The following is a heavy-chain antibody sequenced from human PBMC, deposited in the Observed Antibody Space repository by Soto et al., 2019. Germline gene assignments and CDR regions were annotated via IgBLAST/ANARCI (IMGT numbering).Heavy chain of an antibody. D-gene: IGHD3-10*01. Sequence: GGSLRLSCAASGFAFSDYAMSWVRQTPGKGLEWVSDIRDSGSSTYYADSVKGRFTISRDNAKNSLYLQMNSLGAEDTAVYYCARGGDGFDYWGQGTLVTVSS. CDR1: GFAFSDYA. CDR3: ARGGDGFDY. J-gene: IGHJ4*02. CDR2: IRDSGSST. V-gene: IGHV3-23*01.